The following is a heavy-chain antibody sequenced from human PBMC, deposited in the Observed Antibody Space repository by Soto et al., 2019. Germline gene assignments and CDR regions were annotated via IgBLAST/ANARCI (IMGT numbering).Heavy chain of an antibody. J-gene: IGHJ5*02. Sequence: GGSLRLSCAASGFTFDDYAMHWVRQAPGKGLEWDSGISWNSGSIGYADSVKGRFTISRDNAKNSLYLQMNSLRAEDTALYYCAKETHYYDSSGYYPREDWFEPWGQGTLVTVSS. CDR1: GFTFDDYA. V-gene: IGHV3-9*01. D-gene: IGHD3-22*01. CDR3: AKETHYYDSSGYYPREDWFEP. CDR2: ISWNSGSI.